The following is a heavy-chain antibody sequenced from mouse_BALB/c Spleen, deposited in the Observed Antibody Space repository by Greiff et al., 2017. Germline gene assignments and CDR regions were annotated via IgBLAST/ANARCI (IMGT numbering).Heavy chain of an antibody. CDR2: IDPSDSET. CDR3: ARWGRYDYFDN. D-gene: IGHD2-14*01. J-gene: IGHJ2*01. CDR1: GYSFTSYW. V-gene: IGHV1S127*01. Sequence: QVQLQQSGPQLVRPGASVKISCKASGYSFTSYWMHWVKQRPGQGLEWIGMIDPSDSETRLNQKFKDKATLTVDKSSSTAYMQLSSPTSEDSAVYYCARWGRYDYFDNWGQGTTLTVSS.